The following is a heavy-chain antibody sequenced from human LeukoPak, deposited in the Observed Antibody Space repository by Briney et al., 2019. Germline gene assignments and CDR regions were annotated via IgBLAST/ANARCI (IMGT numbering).Heavy chain of an antibody. Sequence: GGSLRLSCAASGFSFSNYWMSWVRQAPGKGMEWVANIKHDGTEKHYVDSVEGRFTVSRDNAKNSVYLQMNSLRVDDTAVYYCARDSGDRTVDYWGQGTLVTVSS. D-gene: IGHD4-11*01. CDR2: IKHDGTEK. CDR1: GFSFSNYW. V-gene: IGHV3-7*01. CDR3: ARDSGDRTVDY. J-gene: IGHJ4*02.